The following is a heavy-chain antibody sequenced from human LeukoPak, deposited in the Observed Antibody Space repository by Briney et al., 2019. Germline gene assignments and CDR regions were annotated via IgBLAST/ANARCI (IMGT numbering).Heavy chain of an antibody. J-gene: IGHJ4*02. D-gene: IGHD3-10*01. Sequence: KPSETLSLTCTVSGGSVSSGSDYWSWIRQPPGKGLEWIGHISYSGSTNYNPSLKSRVTISLDTSKNQLSLKLSSVTTADTAVYYCARGQAASWFGELWGQGTLVTVSS. CDR3: ARGQAASWFGEL. CDR2: ISYSGST. CDR1: GGSVSSGSDY. V-gene: IGHV4-61*01.